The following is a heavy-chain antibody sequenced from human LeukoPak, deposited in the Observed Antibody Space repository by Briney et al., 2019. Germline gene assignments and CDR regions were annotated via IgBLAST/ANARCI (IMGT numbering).Heavy chain of an antibody. CDR3: ARRSIAARRAYWYFDL. Sequence: GALRLSCAASVFTFSSYNMNWVRQAPGKGLEWVSFISSSGSYIHFADSVTGRFTISRDNAKNSLSLQLNSLRAEDTAVYYCARRSIAARRAYWYFDLWGRGTLVTVSS. V-gene: IGHV3-21*01. D-gene: IGHD6-6*01. CDR1: VFTFSSYN. J-gene: IGHJ2*01. CDR2: ISSSGSYI.